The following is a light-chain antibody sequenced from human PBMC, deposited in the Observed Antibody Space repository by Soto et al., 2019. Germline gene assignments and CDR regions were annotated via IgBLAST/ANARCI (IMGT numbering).Light chain of an antibody. CDR3: QQYNSLPLT. Sequence: IVLTQSTGTLSLSPGERATLSCRASQAVNTRLAWYQHKPGQAPRLLIYLASNRAAGVPARFSGSGSGTDFTLTISSLQSEDFTVYYCQQYNSLPLTFGGGTIVDNK. V-gene: IGKV3D-15*01. CDR2: LAS. CDR1: QAVNTR. J-gene: IGKJ3*01.